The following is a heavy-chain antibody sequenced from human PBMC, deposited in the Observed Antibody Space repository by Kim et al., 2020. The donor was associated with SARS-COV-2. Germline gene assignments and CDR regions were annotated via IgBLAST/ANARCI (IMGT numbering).Heavy chain of an antibody. D-gene: IGHD3-10*02. V-gene: IGHV3-74*01. CDR1: GFTFSYYS. Sequence: GGSLRLSCAASGFTFSYYSMHWVRQAPGKGLVWVSRITSDGSDKFYADSVKGRFTISRDNTKNTVYLQMNSLRADDTAIYYCTRVQVFTFCSGSQPRWFDPWGRGHLVPVSS. CDR3: TRVQVFTFCSGSQPRWFDP. CDR2: ITSDGSDK. J-gene: IGHJ5*02.